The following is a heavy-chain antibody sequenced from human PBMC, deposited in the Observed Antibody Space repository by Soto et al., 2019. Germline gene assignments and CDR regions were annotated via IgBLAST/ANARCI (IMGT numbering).Heavy chain of an antibody. V-gene: IGHV3-30-3*01. D-gene: IGHD3-22*01. Sequence: FLRLSCAASGFTFSSYAMHWVRQAPGKGLEWVAVISYDGSNKYYADSVKGRFTISRDNSKNTLYLQMNSLRAEDTAVYYCARDRWPDYGAHYDSSCFDYWCPGTLVTVFS. CDR1: GFTFSSYA. CDR2: ISYDGSNK. J-gene: IGHJ4*02. CDR3: ARDRWPDYGAHYDSSCFDY.